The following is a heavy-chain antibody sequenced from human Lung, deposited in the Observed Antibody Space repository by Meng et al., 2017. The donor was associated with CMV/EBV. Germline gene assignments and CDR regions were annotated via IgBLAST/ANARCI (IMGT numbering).Heavy chain of an antibody. V-gene: IGHV3-30*02. J-gene: IGHJ4*02. CDR1: GVTFSRYG. D-gene: IGHD3-22*01. CDR2: IRNDATNK. CDR3: ARGVRSNSMIVESYYFDS. Sequence: GESLKISCAVSGVTFSRYGMHWVRQAPGKGLEWVAFIRNDATNKFYADSVKGRFTISREDAKNSLYLQLNSLRAEDTAVYYCARGVRSNSMIVESYYFDSWGQGTLVTVSS.